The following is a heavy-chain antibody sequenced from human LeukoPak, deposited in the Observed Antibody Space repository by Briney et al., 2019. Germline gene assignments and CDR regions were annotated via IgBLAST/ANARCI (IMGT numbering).Heavy chain of an antibody. CDR2: INPNSGGT. CDR3: ARATGNSGYDPFDY. CDR1: GGTFSSYA. D-gene: IGHD5-12*01. J-gene: IGHJ4*02. V-gene: IGHV1-2*02. Sequence: ASVKVSCKASGGTFSSYAISWVRQAPGQGLEWMGWINPNSGGTNYAQKFQGRVTMTRDTSISTAYMELSRLRSDDTAVYYCARATGNSGYDPFDYWGQGTLVTVSS.